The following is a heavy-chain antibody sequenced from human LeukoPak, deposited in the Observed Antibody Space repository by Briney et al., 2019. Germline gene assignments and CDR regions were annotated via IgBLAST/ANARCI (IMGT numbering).Heavy chain of an antibody. J-gene: IGHJ4*02. CDR2: IYYSGST. CDR1: GGSISSYY. CDR3: ARESIAVAGQLDY. D-gene: IGHD6-19*01. V-gene: IGHV4-59*01. Sequence: KPSETLSLTCTDSGGSISSYYWSWIRQPPGKGLEWIGYIYYSGSTNYNPSLKSRVTISVDTSKNQFSLKLSSVTAADTAVYYCARESIAVAGQLDYWGQGTLVTVSS.